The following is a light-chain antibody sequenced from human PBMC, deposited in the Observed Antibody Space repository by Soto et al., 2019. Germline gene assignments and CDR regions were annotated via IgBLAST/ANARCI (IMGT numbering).Light chain of an antibody. V-gene: IGLV1-51*01. J-gene: IGLJ1*01. CDR3: TLYTSENAYV. CDR2: DNN. CDR1: NSNIGRNY. Sequence: QSVLTQPPSVSAAPGQKVTISCSGRNSNIGRNYVSWYQQLPGTAPKLLIYDNNKRPSGIPDRFSGSKSGTSATLGITGLQTGDEADYYCTLYTSENAYVFGTGTKLTVL.